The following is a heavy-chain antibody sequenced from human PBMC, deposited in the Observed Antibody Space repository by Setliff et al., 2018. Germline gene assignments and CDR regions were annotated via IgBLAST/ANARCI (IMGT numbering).Heavy chain of an antibody. CDR1: SYTFSSYG. Sequence: ASVKVSCKASSYTFSSYGISWVRQAPGQGLEWMGWISAYNGDTNYAQNLQGRVTMTTDTSTSTAYMELRSLRSDDTAVYYCVREGVDRRSSTDYRYYMDVWGKGTTVTVSS. J-gene: IGHJ6*03. V-gene: IGHV1-18*01. D-gene: IGHD6-6*01. CDR3: VREGVDRRSSTDYRYYMDV. CDR2: ISAYNGDT.